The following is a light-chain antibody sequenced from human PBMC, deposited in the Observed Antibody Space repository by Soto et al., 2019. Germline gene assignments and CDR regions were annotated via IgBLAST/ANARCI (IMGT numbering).Light chain of an antibody. J-gene: IGKJ4*01. CDR3: QQYDNYPLT. Sequence: DIQMTQSPSTLSASVGDRVTITCRASQSINNWLAWYQQKPGKAPKFLIYDASSLESGVPSRFSGSASGTEFTLTISSLQPDDFATYYCQQYDNYPLTVGGGTKVDIK. CDR1: QSINNW. V-gene: IGKV1-5*01. CDR2: DAS.